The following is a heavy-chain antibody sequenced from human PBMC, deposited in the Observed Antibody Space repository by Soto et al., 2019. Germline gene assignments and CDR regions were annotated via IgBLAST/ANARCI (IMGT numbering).Heavy chain of an antibody. CDR2: IRGSGINT. CDR1: GFTFSSSD. CDR3: ARKAVSITAYYFDY. J-gene: IGHJ4*01. Sequence: GGSLRLSCAASGFTFSSSDMHWVRQAPGKGLEWVSGIRGSGINTYYADSVKGRFTISRDNSRNTLHLQMNSLRAEDTAVYYCARKAVSITAYYFDYWGHGTLVTVS. D-gene: IGHD5-12*01. V-gene: IGHV3-23*01.